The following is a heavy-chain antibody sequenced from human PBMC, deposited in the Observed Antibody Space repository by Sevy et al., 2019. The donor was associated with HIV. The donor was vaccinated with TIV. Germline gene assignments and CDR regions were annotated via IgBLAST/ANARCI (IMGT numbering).Heavy chain of an antibody. J-gene: IGHJ4*02. Sequence: SETLSLTCAVYGGSFSGYYWSWIRQPPGKGLEWIGEINHSGSTNYNPSLKSRVTISVDTSKNQFSLKLSSVTAADTAVYYCARGVITFGRVIVIPHPVYFDYWGQGTLVTVSS. CDR1: GGSFSGYY. CDR3: ARGVITFGRVIVIPHPVYFDY. D-gene: IGHD3-16*02. CDR2: INHSGST. V-gene: IGHV4-34*01.